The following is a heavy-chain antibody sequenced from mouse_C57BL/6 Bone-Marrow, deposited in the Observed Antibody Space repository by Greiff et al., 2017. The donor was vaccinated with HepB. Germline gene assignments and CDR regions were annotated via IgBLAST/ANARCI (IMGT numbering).Heavy chain of an antibody. Sequence: QVQLQQSGAELVRPGTSVKVSCKASGYAFTNYLLEWVKQRLGQGLEWIGVINPGSGGTNYNEKFKGKATLTADKSSSTAYIQLSSLTSEDSAVYFCARGGTVVAPSWFAYWGQGTLVTVSA. J-gene: IGHJ3*01. CDR1: GYAFTNYL. V-gene: IGHV1-54*01. D-gene: IGHD1-1*01. CDR3: ARGGTVVAPSWFAY. CDR2: INPGSGGT.